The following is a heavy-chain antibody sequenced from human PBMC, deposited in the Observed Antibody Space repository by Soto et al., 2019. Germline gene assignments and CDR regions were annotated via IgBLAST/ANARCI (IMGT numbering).Heavy chain of an antibody. D-gene: IGHD6-19*01. CDR2: SSPRGDTI. CDR3: AKGPHTNVGWPYYFES. CDR1: GFSLANYP. J-gene: IGHJ4*02. Sequence: GGSLRLSCVASGFSLANYPMNWVRQTPGKGLEWISYSSPRGDTIYYANSVEGRFTISRDNARNSLSLHMSSLRDEDSALYYCAKGPHTNVGWPYYFESWGQGVPVTVSS. V-gene: IGHV3-48*02.